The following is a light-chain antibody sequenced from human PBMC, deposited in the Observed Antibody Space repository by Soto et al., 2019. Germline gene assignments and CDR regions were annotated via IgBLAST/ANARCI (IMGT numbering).Light chain of an antibody. J-gene: IGKJ2*01. V-gene: IGKV3-15*01. CDR3: QSYNDWPFA. Sequence: DIVLTQSPATLSVSPGDRVTLSCRASESLFGFLAWYQQKPGQAPRLLMYGVSTRATGIPARFSGGGTATGFTVTISSLQSEDSAFYFCQSYNDWPFASGLGTRLEI. CDR1: ESLFGF. CDR2: GVS.